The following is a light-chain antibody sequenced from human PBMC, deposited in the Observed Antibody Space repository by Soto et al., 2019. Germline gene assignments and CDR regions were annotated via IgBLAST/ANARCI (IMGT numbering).Light chain of an antibody. J-gene: IGLJ1*01. V-gene: IGLV1-44*01. Sequence: QSVLTQPPSASGTPGQIVTVSCSGSTSDIGTNGVNWFQHLPGTAPRLLIYTNNQRPSGVPDRCSGSKSGTSASLAISGLQSEDEATYYCATWHDSFYVFGTGTKLTVL. CDR3: ATWHDSFYV. CDR2: TNN. CDR1: TSDIGTNG.